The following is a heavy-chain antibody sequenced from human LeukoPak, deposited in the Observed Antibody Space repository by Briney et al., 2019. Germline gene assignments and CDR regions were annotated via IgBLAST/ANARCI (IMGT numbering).Heavy chain of an antibody. D-gene: IGHD2-15*01. CDR2: ISGSGGST. Sequence: GASLRLSCAASGFTFSSYAMSWVRQAPGKGLEWVSAISGSGGSTYYADSVKGRFTISRDNSKNTLYLQMNGLRAEDTAAYYCAKVWDIVVVVAATYFDYWGQGTLVTVSS. J-gene: IGHJ4*02. V-gene: IGHV3-23*01. CDR3: AKVWDIVVVVAATYFDY. CDR1: GFTFSSYA.